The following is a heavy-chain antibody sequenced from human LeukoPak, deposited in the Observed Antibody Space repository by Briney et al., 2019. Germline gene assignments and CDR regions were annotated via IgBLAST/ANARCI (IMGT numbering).Heavy chain of an antibody. Sequence: ASVKVSCKVSGYTLTELSMHWVGQAPGKGLEWMGGFDPEDGETIYAQKFQGRVTMTEDTSTDTAYMELSSLRSEDTAVYYCATVTAAAAATEFDYWGQGTLVTVSS. D-gene: IGHD6-13*01. CDR2: FDPEDGET. J-gene: IGHJ4*02. CDR1: GYTLTELS. CDR3: ATVTAAAAATEFDY. V-gene: IGHV1-24*01.